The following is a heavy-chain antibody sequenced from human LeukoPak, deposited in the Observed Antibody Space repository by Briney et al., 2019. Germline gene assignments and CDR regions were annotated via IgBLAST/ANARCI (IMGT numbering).Heavy chain of an antibody. CDR3: AKVPTYYYDSSGYSAY. CDR2: ISGSGGST. J-gene: IGHJ4*02. CDR1: GFTFSSYA. D-gene: IGHD3-22*01. V-gene: IGHV3-23*01. Sequence: GGSLRLSCAASGFTFSSYAMSWVRQAPGKGLEWVSAISGSGGSTYYADSVKGRFTISRDNSKNTLYLQMNSLRAEDTAVYYCAKVPTYYYDSSGYSAYWGQGTLVTVSS.